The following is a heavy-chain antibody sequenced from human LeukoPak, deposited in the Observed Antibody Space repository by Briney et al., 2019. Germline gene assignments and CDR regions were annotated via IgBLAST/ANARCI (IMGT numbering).Heavy chain of an antibody. CDR1: GFIFSSYG. V-gene: IGHV3-30*02. CDR3: SGSYYSGFDY. CDR2: IRYDGSNK. D-gene: IGHD3-10*01. J-gene: IGHJ4*02. Sequence: SGRSLRLSCAASGFIFSSYGMHWVRQAPGKGLEWVAFIRYDGSNKYYADSVKGRFTISRDNSKNTLYLQMNSLRAEDTAVYYCSGSYYSGFDYWGQGTLVTVSS.